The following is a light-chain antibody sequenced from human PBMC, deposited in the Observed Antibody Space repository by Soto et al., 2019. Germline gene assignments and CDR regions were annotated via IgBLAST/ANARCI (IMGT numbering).Light chain of an antibody. V-gene: IGKV3-20*01. CDR3: QHYESTPPSYT. Sequence: EIVLTQSPGTLSLSPGERATLSCRASQSLTSNYLAWYQQKPGQAPSLLIYGASSRATGIPDRFSGSGSGSDTTLTISSLRPESFDVYYYQHYESTPPSYTFGQGTKLEIK. CDR2: GAS. CDR1: QSLTSNY. J-gene: IGKJ2*01.